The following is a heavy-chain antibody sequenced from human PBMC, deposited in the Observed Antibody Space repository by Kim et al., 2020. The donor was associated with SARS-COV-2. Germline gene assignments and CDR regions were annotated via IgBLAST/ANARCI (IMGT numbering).Heavy chain of an antibody. J-gene: IGHJ2*01. CDR1: GFTFSSYS. CDR3: ASLVYGSGSYYKHWYFDL. D-gene: IGHD3-10*01. Sequence: GGSLRLSCAASGFTFSSYSMNWVRQAPGKGLEWVSSISSSSSSYIYYADSVKGRFTISRDNAKNSLYLQMNSLRAEDTAVYYCASLVYGSGSYYKHWYFDLWGRGTLVTVSS. V-gene: IGHV3-21*01. CDR2: ISSSSSSYI.